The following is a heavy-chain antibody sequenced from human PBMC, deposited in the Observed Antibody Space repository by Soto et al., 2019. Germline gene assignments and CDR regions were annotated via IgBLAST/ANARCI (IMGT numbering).Heavy chain of an antibody. V-gene: IGHV5-51*01. J-gene: IGHJ6*02. Sequence: GESLKISCKGSGYTFTNYWIGWVRQMPGKGLEWMGIIYPGDSDTKYNPSFQGQVTISADKSITTTYLRWTSLKASDTAIYYCTASIFYYGMDVWGQGTTVTVSS. CDR3: TASIFYYGMDV. CDR2: IYPGDSDT. CDR1: GYTFTNYW.